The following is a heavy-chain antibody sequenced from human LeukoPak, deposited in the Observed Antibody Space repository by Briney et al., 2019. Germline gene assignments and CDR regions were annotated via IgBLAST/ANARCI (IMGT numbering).Heavy chain of an antibody. J-gene: IGHJ4*02. CDR1: GGSISSGNW. CDR2: IYHSGST. V-gene: IGHV4-4*02. Sequence: SGTLSLTCAVSGGSISSGNWWSWVRQPPGKGLEWIGEIYHSGSTNYNPSLKSRVTISVDTSKNQFSLKLSSVTAADTAVYYCARLYGSASYFLTPLDYWGQGTLVTVSS. CDR3: ARLYGSASYFLTPLDY. D-gene: IGHD3-10*01.